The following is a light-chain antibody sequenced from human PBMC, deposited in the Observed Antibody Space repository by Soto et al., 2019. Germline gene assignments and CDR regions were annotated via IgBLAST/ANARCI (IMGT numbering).Light chain of an antibody. CDR3: QQYGSSPWT. V-gene: IGKV3-20*01. Sequence: EIVLTQSPGTLSLSPGERATLSCRASQSVSSSYLAWYQQKPGQAPRLLIYGASSRATGIPDRFSGSGSGTDFTLTISRLEPEDFGVYNCQQYGSSPWTFGQGTKVE. CDR1: QSVSSSY. J-gene: IGKJ1*01. CDR2: GAS.